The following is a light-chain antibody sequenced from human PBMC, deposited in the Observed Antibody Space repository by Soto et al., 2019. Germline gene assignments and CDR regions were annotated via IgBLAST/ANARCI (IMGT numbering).Light chain of an antibody. CDR3: QQSYTSPMYT. CDR1: RSISTY. Sequence: DILMTQSPSSLYASVGDRVTITCRASRSISTYLNWYQQKPGKAPNLLIYSASTLQNGVPSRFTGSGSGTDFTLTISSRQPEDFATYYCQQSYTSPMYTFGQGTKLEIK. V-gene: IGKV1-39*01. J-gene: IGKJ2*01. CDR2: SAS.